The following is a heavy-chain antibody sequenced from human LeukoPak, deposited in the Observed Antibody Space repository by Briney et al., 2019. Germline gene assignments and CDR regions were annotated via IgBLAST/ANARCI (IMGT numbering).Heavy chain of an antibody. CDR2: ISAYNGNT. CDR1: GYTFTSYG. Sequence: GASVKVSCKASGYTFTSYGFSWVRQAPGQGLEWMGWISAYNGNTNYAQKFHGRVTITRNTSISTAYMELSSLRSEDTAVYYCARELRRDDYWGQGTLVTVSS. J-gene: IGHJ4*02. V-gene: IGHV1-18*01. CDR3: ARELRRDDY. D-gene: IGHD4-17*01.